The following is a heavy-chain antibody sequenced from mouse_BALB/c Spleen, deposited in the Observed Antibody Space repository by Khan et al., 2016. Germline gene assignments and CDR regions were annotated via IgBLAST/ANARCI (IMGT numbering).Heavy chain of an antibody. J-gene: IGHJ3*01. CDR3: ASPYGSSYVGFSC. D-gene: IGHD1-1*01. Sequence: LVKTGASVKISCKASGYSFTGYYMHWVKQSHGKSLEWIGYITSYNGASSYNQQFKGKATFTVDTSSSTAYMQLNSLTSEDSAVYYCASPYGSSYVGFSCWGHETLVTVSA. CDR2: ITSYNGAS. CDR1: GYSFTGYY. V-gene: IGHV1S34*01.